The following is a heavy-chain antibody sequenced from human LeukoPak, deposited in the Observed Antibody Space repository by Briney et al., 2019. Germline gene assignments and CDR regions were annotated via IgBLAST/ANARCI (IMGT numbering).Heavy chain of an antibody. J-gene: IGHJ4*02. CDR2: INHSGST. Sequence: SETLSLTCAVYGGSFSGYYWSWIRQPPGKGLEWIGEINHSGSTNYNPSLKSRVTISVDTSKNQFSLKLSSVTAADTAVYYCARGSSSWYYFDYWGQGTMVTVSS. V-gene: IGHV4-34*01. CDR1: GGSFSGYY. CDR3: ARGSSSWYYFDY. D-gene: IGHD6-13*01.